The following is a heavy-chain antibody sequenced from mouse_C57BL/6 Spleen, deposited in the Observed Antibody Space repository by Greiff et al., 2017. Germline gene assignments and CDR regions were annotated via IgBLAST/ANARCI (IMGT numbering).Heavy chain of an antibody. V-gene: IGHV5-17*01. D-gene: IGHD1-1*01. CDR2: IRSGSSTI. CDR1: GFTFSDYG. J-gene: IGHJ3*01. CDR3: ARRGSRAGFAY. Sequence: EVKVVESGGGLVKPGGSLKLSCAASGFTFSDYGMHWVRQAPEKGLEWVAYIRSGSSTIYYAHTLKGRFTISRDNAKNTLCLQMTSLRSEDTAMYYCARRGSRAGFAYWGQGTLVTVSA.